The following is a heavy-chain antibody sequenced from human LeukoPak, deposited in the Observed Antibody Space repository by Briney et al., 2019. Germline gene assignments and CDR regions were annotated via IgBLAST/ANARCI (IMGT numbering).Heavy chain of an antibody. CDR1: GFNLNSYG. D-gene: IGHD6-6*01. Sequence: GGSLRLSCAVSGFNLNSYGMHWVRQAPGKGLEWVAVIRHDEANSFYADSVQGRFTISRDTSKKLLYLQMNSLRVEDTAVYYCAKEYTPSSPLGELDSWGQGTLVTVSS. CDR2: IRHDEANS. V-gene: IGHV3-30*02. J-gene: IGHJ4*02. CDR3: AKEYTPSSPLGELDS.